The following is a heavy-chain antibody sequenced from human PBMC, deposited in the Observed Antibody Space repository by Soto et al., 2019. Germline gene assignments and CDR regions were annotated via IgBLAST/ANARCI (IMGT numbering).Heavy chain of an antibody. V-gene: IGHV4-39*01. CDR2: IYYSGST. CDR3: AALGGAAAGNNRNYYFDY. CDR1: GGSISSSSYY. Sequence: PSETLSLTCTVSGGSISSSSYYWGWIRQPPGKGLEWIGSIYYSGSTYYNPSLKSRVTISVDTSKNQFSLKLSSMTAADTAVYYCAALGGAAAGNNRNYYFDYWGQGTLVTVSS. D-gene: IGHD6-13*01. J-gene: IGHJ4*02.